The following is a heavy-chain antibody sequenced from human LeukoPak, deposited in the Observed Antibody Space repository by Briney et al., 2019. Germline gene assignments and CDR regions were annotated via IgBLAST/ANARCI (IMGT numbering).Heavy chain of an antibody. CDR2: ISSSSSYI. CDR1: GFTFSSYS. D-gene: IGHD3-22*01. Sequence: GGSLRLSCAASGFTFSSYSMNWVRQAPGKGLEWVSSISSSSSYIYYADSVKGRFTISRDNAKNSLYLQMNSLRAEDTAVYYCAKEGFQITMIVVHPWHFDYWGQGTLVTVSS. J-gene: IGHJ4*02. V-gene: IGHV3-21*04. CDR3: AKEGFQITMIVVHPWHFDY.